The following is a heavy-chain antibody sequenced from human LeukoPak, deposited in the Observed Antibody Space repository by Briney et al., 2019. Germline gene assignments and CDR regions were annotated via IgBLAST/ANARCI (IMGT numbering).Heavy chain of an antibody. CDR3: ARPAAAGKAAFDI. CDR1: GGSISSGSYY. Sequence: PSETLSLTCTVSGGSISSGSYYWSWIRQPAGKGLEWIGRIYTSGSTNYNPSLKSRVTISVDTSKNQFSLKLSSVTAADTAVYYCARPAAAGKAAFDIWGRGTMVTVSS. CDR2: IYTSGST. D-gene: IGHD6-13*01. V-gene: IGHV4-61*02. J-gene: IGHJ3*02.